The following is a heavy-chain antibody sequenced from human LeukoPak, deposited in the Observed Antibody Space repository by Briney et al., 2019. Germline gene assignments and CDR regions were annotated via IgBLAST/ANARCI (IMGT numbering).Heavy chain of an antibody. J-gene: IGHJ6*02. CDR2: IYYSGST. D-gene: IGHD3-10*01. CDR1: GDSISSSSHY. CDR3: ARGRKYYGSGSYLRDRAFYGMDV. Sequence: RSETLSLTCPVSGDSISSSSHYWGWIRQPPWRGLEWIGSIYYSGSTYSNPSLKSRVTISVDTSKNQSSLKLSSVTAADRAVYYCARGRKYYGSGSYLRDRAFYGMDVWGQGTTVTVSS. V-gene: IGHV4-39*01.